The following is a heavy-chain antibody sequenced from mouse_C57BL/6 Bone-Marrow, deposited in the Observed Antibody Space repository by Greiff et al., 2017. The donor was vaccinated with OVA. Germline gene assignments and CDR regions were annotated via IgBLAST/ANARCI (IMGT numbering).Heavy chain of an antibody. V-gene: IGHV14-4*01. CDR2: IDPENGDT. D-gene: IGHD2-3*01. CDR3: TADGSYAMDY. Sequence: VQLQQSGAELVRPGASVKLSCTASGFNIKDDYMHWVKRRPEQGLGWIGWIDPENGDTEYASKFQGKATITADTSSNTAYLQLSSLTSEDTAVYYCTADGSYAMDYWGQGTSVTVSS. CDR1: GFNIKDDY. J-gene: IGHJ4*01.